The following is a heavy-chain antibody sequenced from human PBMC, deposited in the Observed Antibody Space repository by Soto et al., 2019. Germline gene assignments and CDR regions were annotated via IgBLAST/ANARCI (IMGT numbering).Heavy chain of an antibody. CDR1: GFTFTSSA. J-gene: IGHJ6*02. CDR3: AAEDTAMTYYYYGMDV. Sequence: SVKVSCKASGFTFTSSAVQWVRQARGQRLEWIGWIVVGSGNTNCAQKFQERVTITRDMSTSTAYMELSSLRSEDTAVYYCAAEDTAMTYYYYGMDVWGQGTTVTVSS. V-gene: IGHV1-58*01. D-gene: IGHD5-18*01. CDR2: IVVGSGNT.